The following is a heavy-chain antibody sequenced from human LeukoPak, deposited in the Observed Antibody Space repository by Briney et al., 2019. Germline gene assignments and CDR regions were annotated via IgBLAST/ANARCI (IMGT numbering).Heavy chain of an antibody. J-gene: IGHJ4*02. D-gene: IGHD3-10*01. Sequence: KSSETLSLTCTVSGGSISNDYWSWIRQAAGKELEWIGRVYTSGSTNYNPSLKSRVTISLDKSKKQFSLNLNSVTAADTAVYYCARGGTYGPGRNQHTTLDYWGQGTLVTVSS. CDR3: ARGGTYGPGRNQHTTLDY. CDR1: GGSISNDY. CDR2: VYTSGST. V-gene: IGHV4-4*07.